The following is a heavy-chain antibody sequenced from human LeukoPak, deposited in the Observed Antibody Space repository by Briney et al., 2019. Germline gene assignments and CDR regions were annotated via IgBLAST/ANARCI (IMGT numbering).Heavy chain of an antibody. V-gene: IGHV4-59*01. CDR2: IYYTGTT. Sequence: SETLSLTCTVSGDPIRSSYWSWIRQPPGKGLEWIGYIYYTGTTTYNPSLKSRVNISVDTSKNQFSLKMSSVTAADTAVYYCARARDGHINNWFDPWGQGTLVTVSS. CDR3: ARARDGHINNWFDP. D-gene: IGHD5-24*01. CDR1: GDPIRSSY. J-gene: IGHJ5*02.